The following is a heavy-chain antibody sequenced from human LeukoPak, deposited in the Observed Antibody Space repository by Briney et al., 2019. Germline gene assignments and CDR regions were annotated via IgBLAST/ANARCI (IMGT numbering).Heavy chain of an antibody. J-gene: IGHJ4*02. CDR2: IYHSGST. CDR3: ARGDFGWFGY. D-gene: IGHD3-16*01. CDR1: GYSISSGYY. Sequence: PSETLSLTCAVSGYSISSGYYWGWIRQPPGKGLEWIGSIYHSGSTYCNPSLKSRVTISVDTSKNQFSLKLSSVTAADTAVYYCARGDFGWFGYWGQGTLVTVSS. V-gene: IGHV4-38-2*01.